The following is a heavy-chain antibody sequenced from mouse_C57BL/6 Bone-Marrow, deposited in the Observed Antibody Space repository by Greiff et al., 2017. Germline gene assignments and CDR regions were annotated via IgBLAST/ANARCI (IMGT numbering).Heavy chain of an antibody. CDR2: INTSSGYT. CDR1: GYTFTSYT. CDR3: ARWRWYYFDY. J-gene: IGHJ2*01. V-gene: IGHV1-4*01. D-gene: IGHD2-3*01. Sequence: QVQLQQSGAELARPGASVKMSCKASGYTFTSYTMHWVNQRPGQGLEWIGYINTSSGYTKYNQKFKNKATLTADNSSSTAYMQLSSLTSEESSVYYCARWRWYYFDYWGQGTTLTVSS.